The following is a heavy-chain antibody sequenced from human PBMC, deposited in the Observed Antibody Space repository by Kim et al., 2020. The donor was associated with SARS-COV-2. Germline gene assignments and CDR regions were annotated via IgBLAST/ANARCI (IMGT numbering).Heavy chain of an antibody. J-gene: IGHJ6*02. CDR1: GFTFSSYD. D-gene: IGHD4-4*01. V-gene: IGHV3-30*18. Sequence: GGSLRLSCAASGFTFSSYDIHWVRQAPGKGLEWVAVISYDGSNKYYADSVKGRFTISRDNSKNTLYLQMNSLRAEDTAVYYCAKMATVTTFDVWGQGTTV. CDR3: AKMATVTTFDV. CDR2: ISYDGSNK.